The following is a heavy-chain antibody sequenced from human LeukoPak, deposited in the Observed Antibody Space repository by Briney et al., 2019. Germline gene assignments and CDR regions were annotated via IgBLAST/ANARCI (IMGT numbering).Heavy chain of an antibody. CDR1: GGSISSYY. Sequence: SETLSLTCTVSGGSISSYYWGWIRQPPGKGLEWIGSMYHNGSTYYNPSLKSRVTISVDTSKNQFSLKLTSVTAADTALYYCARVVASTSIDSWGQGILVTVSS. J-gene: IGHJ4*02. CDR2: MYHNGST. CDR3: ARVVASTSIDS. D-gene: IGHD2-15*01. V-gene: IGHV4-39*01.